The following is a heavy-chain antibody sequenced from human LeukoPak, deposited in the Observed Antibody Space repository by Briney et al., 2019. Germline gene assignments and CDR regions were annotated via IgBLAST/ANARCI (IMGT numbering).Heavy chain of an antibody. Sequence: GGSLRLSCAASGFTFSSYAMSWVRQAPGKGLEWVSAISGSGGSTYYADSVKGRFTISRDNSKNTLYLQMNSLRAEDTAVYYCAKDKDTVVVPAAILLSGGWFDPWGQGTLVTVSS. D-gene: IGHD2-2*02. CDR3: AKDKDTVVVPAAILLSGGWFDP. CDR1: GFTFSSYA. V-gene: IGHV3-23*01. J-gene: IGHJ5*02. CDR2: ISGSGGST.